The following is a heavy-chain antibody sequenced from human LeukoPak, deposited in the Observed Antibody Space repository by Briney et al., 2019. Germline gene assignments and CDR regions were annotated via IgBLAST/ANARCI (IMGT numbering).Heavy chain of an antibody. V-gene: IGHV3-48*01. Sequence: GGSLRLSCAASGFTFSSYSMNWVGQAPGKGLEWLSYISSSSSTIYYADSVKGRFTISRDNAKNSLYLQMNSLRAEDTAVYYCARGDCSGGSCYLSLTTIDYWGQGTLVTVSS. CDR3: ARGDCSGGSCYLSLTTIDY. D-gene: IGHD2-15*01. CDR2: ISSSSSTI. J-gene: IGHJ4*02. CDR1: GFTFSSYS.